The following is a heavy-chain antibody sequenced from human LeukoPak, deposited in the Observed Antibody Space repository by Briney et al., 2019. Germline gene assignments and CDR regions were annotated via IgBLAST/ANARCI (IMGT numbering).Heavy chain of an antibody. J-gene: IGHJ4*02. D-gene: IGHD6-13*01. CDR2: INQDGSDK. V-gene: IGHV3-7*01. CDR1: GSIFSKYW. CDR3: VRDQGAAGDY. Sequence: GGSLRLSCAVSGSIFSKYWMAWVRQAPGKGLEGVANINQDGSDKSYVDSVKGRFTISRDSAKNSLYLEMNSLRAEDTALYYCVRDQGAAGDYWGQGTLVIVSS.